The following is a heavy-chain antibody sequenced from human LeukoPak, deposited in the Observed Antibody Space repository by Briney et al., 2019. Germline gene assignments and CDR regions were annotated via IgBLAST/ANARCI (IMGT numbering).Heavy chain of an antibody. V-gene: IGHV4-4*07. CDR1: GGSISSYY. CDR2: IYTSGST. CDR3: ARSGYSYGYRGAGRYYFDY. J-gene: IGHJ4*02. D-gene: IGHD5-18*01. Sequence: SETLSLTCTVSGGSISSYYWSWIRQPAGKGLEWIGRIYTSGSTNYNPSLKSRVTMSVDTSKNQFSLKLSSVTAADTAVYYCARSGYSYGYRGAGRYYFDYWGQGTLVTVSS.